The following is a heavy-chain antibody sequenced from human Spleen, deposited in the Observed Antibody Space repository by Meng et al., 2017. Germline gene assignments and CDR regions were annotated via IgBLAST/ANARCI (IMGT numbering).Heavy chain of an antibody. Sequence: QVQLQESGPGLVRPSETLSLTCTVSGDSVKSDSSYWTWIRRPPGKGLEWIGHFYYSGSTNYNPSLRDRVSISVDTSKNQFSLKLSPILAADTALYYCARERRIATRPLDYWGQGTLVTVSS. D-gene: IGHD6-6*01. CDR3: ARERRIATRPLDY. CDR1: GDSVKSDSSY. V-gene: IGHV4-61*01. J-gene: IGHJ4*02. CDR2: FYYSGST.